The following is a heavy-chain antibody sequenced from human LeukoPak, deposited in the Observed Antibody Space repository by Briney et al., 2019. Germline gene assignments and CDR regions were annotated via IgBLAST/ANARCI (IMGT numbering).Heavy chain of an antibody. CDR1: GYTFTGYY. Sequence: ASAKVSCKASGYTFTGYYMHWVRQAPGQGLEWMGRINPNSGGTNYAQKFQGRVTMTRDTSISTAYMELSRLRSDDTAVYYCARVTRLGCSSTSCYRGDYYYGMDVWGQGTTVTVSS. V-gene: IGHV1-2*06. J-gene: IGHJ6*02. CDR3: ARVTRLGCSSTSCYRGDYYYGMDV. CDR2: INPNSGGT. D-gene: IGHD2-2*01.